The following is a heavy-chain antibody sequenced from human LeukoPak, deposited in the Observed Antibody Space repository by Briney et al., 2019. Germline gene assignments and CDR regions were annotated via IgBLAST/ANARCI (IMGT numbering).Heavy chain of an antibody. CDR1: GVTFSYHY. CDR2: ISSSGSTI. Sequence: GGSLRLSCTASGVTFSYHYRSWIRQAPGKGLEWVSYISSSGSTIYYADSVKGRFTISRYNAKNSLYLQMNSLGADDTAGHYFTRVYCSSTSCDRGHFDYWGQGTLVTVSS. CDR3: TRVYCSSTSCDRGHFDY. J-gene: IGHJ4*02. D-gene: IGHD2-2*02. V-gene: IGHV3-11*01.